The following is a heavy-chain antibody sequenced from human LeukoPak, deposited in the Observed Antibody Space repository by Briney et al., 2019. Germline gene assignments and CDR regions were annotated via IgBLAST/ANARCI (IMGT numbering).Heavy chain of an antibody. J-gene: IGHJ4*02. V-gene: IGHV3-11*05. CDR2: IGFSSSGYSSAHL. CDR1: GFPFSAYY. Sequence: GGSLRLSCAASGFPFSAYYMTWIRQAPGKGLEWVSSIGFSSSGYSSAHLKYADSVKGRFTISRDNAKNSLFLQMDSLRAEDTAVYFCAREDFFTPHSWGQGTLVTVSS. D-gene: IGHD3/OR15-3a*01. CDR3: AREDFFTPHS.